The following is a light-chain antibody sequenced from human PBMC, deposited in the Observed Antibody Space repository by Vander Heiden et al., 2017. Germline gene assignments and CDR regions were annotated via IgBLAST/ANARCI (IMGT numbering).Light chain of an antibody. Sequence: QSVLTQPPSASGTPGQRGTISCSGSSSNIGSNYVYWYQQLPGTAPKLLIYSNKQRPSGVPDRFSVSKSGTSASLAISGLRSEDEADYYCAAWDDSLSGPVFGGGTKLTVL. CDR3: AAWDDSLSGPV. CDR2: SNK. CDR1: SSNIGSNY. V-gene: IGLV1-47*02. J-gene: IGLJ3*02.